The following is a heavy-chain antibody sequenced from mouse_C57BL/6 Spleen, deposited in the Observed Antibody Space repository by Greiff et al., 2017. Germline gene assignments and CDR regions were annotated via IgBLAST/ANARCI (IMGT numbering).Heavy chain of an antibody. CDR3: ARSSDWDGLDY. CDR2: IDPSDSYT. Sequence: VQLQQPGAELVMPGASVKLSCKASGYTFTSYWMHWVKQRPGQGLEWIGEIDPSDSYTNYNQKFKGKSTLTVDKSSSTAYMQLSSLTSEDSAVYYCARSSDWDGLDYWGQGTTLTVSS. V-gene: IGHV1-69*01. CDR1: GYTFTSYW. J-gene: IGHJ2*01. D-gene: IGHD4-1*01.